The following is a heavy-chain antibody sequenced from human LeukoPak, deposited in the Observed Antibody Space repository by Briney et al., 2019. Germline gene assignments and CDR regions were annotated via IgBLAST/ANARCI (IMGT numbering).Heavy chain of an antibody. Sequence: ASVKVYCKASGGTFSSYTISWVRQAPGQGLEWMGRIIPILGIANYAQKFQGRVTITADKSTSTAYMELSSLRSEDTAVYYCARYARVSSTSRGHWFDPWGQGTLVTVSS. CDR3: ARYARVSSTSRGHWFDP. CDR2: IIPILGIA. CDR1: GGTFSSYT. V-gene: IGHV1-69*02. D-gene: IGHD2-2*01. J-gene: IGHJ5*02.